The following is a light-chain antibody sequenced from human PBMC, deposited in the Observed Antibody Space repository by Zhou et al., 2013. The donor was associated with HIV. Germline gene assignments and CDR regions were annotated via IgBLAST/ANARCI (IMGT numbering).Light chain of an antibody. V-gene: IGKV1-5*03. CDR3: HQYSSLSS. CDR2: KAS. CDR1: QDISTW. J-gene: IGKJ3*01. Sequence: DIQMTQSPSTLSASVGDRVTITCRASQDISTWLAWYQLKPGKAPKLLIYKASGLQSGVPSRFSGSGSGTEFTLSISSLQPEDFATYFCHQYSSLSSFGPGTAVDIK.